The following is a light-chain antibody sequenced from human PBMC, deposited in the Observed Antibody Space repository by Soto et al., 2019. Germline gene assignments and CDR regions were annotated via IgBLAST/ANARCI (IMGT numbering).Light chain of an antibody. J-gene: IGLJ1*01. Sequence: QSVLTQPPSVSGAPGQRVTISCTGGTSNLGAGYDVHWYQQPPGTAPKLLIYGNNNRPSGVPDRFSGSRSGTSASLAITGLQADDEADYYCQSFESSLNGHVFGPGTKVTVL. CDR3: QSFESSLNGHV. V-gene: IGLV1-40*01. CDR2: GNN. CDR1: TSNLGAGYD.